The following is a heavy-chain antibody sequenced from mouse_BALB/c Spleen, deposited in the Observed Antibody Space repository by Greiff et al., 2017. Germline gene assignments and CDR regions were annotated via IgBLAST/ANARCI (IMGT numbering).Heavy chain of an antibody. CDR1: GFTFSSFG. V-gene: IGHV5-17*02. J-gene: IGHJ4*01. Sequence: EVMLVESGGGLVQPGGSRKLSCAASGFTFSSFGMHWVRQAPEKGLEWVAYISSGSSTIYYADTVKGRFTISRDNPKNTLFLQMTSLRSEDTAMYYCARRGGNYVGDAMDYWGQGTSVTVSS. CDR3: ARRGGNYVGDAMDY. D-gene: IGHD2-1*01. CDR2: ISSGSSTI.